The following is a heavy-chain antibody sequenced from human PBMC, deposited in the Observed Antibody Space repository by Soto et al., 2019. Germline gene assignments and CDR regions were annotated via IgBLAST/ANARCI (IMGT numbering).Heavy chain of an antibody. D-gene: IGHD3-22*01. J-gene: IGHJ3*02. Sequence: EVQLLESGGGLVQPGGSLRLSCAASGFTFSSYAMSWVRQAPGKGLEWVSAISGSGGSTYYADSVKGRFTISRDNSKNTLYLQMNSLRAEVTAVYYCANSRGVVVITDAFDIWGQGTMVTVSS. CDR1: GFTFSSYA. CDR3: ANSRGVVVITDAFDI. V-gene: IGHV3-23*01. CDR2: ISGSGGST.